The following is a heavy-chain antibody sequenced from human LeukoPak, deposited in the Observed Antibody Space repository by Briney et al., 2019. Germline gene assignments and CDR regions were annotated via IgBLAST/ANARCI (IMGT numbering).Heavy chain of an antibody. CDR2: IYYSGST. CDR1: GGSISSSSYY. Sequence: SQTLSLTCTVSGGSISSSSYYWGWIRQPRGKGLEWVGRIYYSGSTYYNSSLKSRVTISVDTSKNQFSLKLSSVTAADTAVYYCAISTNYDYVWGSYYYWGQGTLVTVSS. J-gene: IGHJ4*02. D-gene: IGHD3-16*01. CDR3: AISTNYDYVWGSYYY. V-gene: IGHV4-39*01.